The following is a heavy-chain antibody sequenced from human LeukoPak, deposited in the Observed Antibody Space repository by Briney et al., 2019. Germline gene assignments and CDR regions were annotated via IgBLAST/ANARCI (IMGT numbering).Heavy chain of an antibody. CDR2: ISSSSSYI. Sequence: PGGSLRLSCAASGFTFSSYSMNWVRQAPGKGLEWVSSISSSSSYIYYADSVKGRFTISRDNSKNTLYLQMNSLRAEDTAVYYCARRGSKYYDSSGYYYYFDYWGQGTLVTVSS. V-gene: IGHV3-21*04. CDR3: ARRGSKYYDSSGYYYYFDY. J-gene: IGHJ4*02. CDR1: GFTFSSYS. D-gene: IGHD3-22*01.